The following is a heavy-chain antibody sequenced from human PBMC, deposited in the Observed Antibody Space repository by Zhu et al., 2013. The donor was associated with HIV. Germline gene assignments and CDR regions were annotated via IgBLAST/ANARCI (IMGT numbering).Heavy chain of an antibody. J-gene: IGHJ4*02. D-gene: IGHD3-22*01. CDR2: IIPIFGTA. CDR1: GGTFSSYA. CDR3: ARGNSRSIVVDYRAPFDY. V-gene: IGHV1-69*01. Sequence: QVQLVQSGAEVKKPGSSVKVSCKASGGTFSSYAISWVRQAPGQGLEWMGGIIPIFGTANYAQKFQGRVTITADESTSTAYMELSSLRSEDTAVYYCARGNSRSIVVDYRAPFDYWGQGTLVTVSS.